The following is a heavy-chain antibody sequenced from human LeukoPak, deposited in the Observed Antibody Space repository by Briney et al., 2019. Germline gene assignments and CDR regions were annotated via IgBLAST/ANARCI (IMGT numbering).Heavy chain of an antibody. CDR3: TTLIAAPGSGGPFDY. J-gene: IGHJ4*02. D-gene: IGHD2-15*01. V-gene: IGHV4-38-2*01. CDR2: IYHSGNP. CDR1: GYSISSGYY. Sequence: SETLSLTCAVSGYSISSGYYWGWVRQPPGKGLEWSAKIYHSGNPYYNPSLNNRVTISVDTSMNHFSLKLTSVTAADTAVYYCTTLIAAPGSGGPFDYWGQGILVTVSS.